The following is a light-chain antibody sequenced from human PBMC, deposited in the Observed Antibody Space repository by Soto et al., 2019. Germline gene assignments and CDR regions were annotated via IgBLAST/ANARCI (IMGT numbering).Light chain of an antibody. CDR2: DAS. CDR1: QDISNY. CDR3: TSYNYFLPLT. Sequence: DIQMTQSPSSLSASVGDRVTITCQASQDISNYLNWYPQKPGKAPKLLIYDASNLETGDPSRFSGSGSGTYFTLTISSLQSEDIANYKSTSYNYFLPLT. J-gene: IGKJ4*02. V-gene: IGKV1-33*01.